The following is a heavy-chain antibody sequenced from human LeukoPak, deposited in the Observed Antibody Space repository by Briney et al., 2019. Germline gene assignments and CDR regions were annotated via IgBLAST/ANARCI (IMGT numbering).Heavy chain of an antibody. D-gene: IGHD4-11*01. CDR2: INSDGSST. J-gene: IGHJ4*02. CDR1: GFTFSSYW. CDR3: ARGGSYSNYYFDY. V-gene: IGHV3-74*01. Sequence: GGSLRLSCAASGFTFSSYWMHWVRQGPGKGLVWVSRINSDGSSTSYADSVKGRFTISRDNAKNTLYLQMNSLRAEDTAVYYCARGGSYSNYYFDYWGQGTLVAVSS.